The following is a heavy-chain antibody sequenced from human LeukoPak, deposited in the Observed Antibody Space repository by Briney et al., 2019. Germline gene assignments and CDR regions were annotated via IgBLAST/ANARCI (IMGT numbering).Heavy chain of an antibody. V-gene: IGHV1-2*02. Sequence: ASVKVSCKASGYTFTGYYMHWVPQAPGQGLEWMGWINPNSGGTNYAQKFQGRVTMTRDTSISTAYMELSRLRSDDTAVYYCARDPANYDFWSGELFDYWGQGTLVTVSS. D-gene: IGHD3-3*01. CDR2: INPNSGGT. CDR1: GYTFTGYY. J-gene: IGHJ4*02. CDR3: ARDPANYDFWSGELFDY.